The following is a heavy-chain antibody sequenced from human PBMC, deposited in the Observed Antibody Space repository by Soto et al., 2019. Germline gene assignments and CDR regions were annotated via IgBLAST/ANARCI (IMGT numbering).Heavy chain of an antibody. Sequence: QVQLVESGGGVVQPGRSLRLSCAASGFTFSSYGMHWVRQAPGKGLEWVAVISYDGSNKYYADSVKGRFTISRDNSKNTLYLQMNSLRAEDTAVYYCAKSRGAYDSSGFFDYWGQGTLVTVSS. D-gene: IGHD3-22*01. V-gene: IGHV3-30*18. CDR3: AKSRGAYDSSGFFDY. CDR1: GFTFSSYG. J-gene: IGHJ4*02. CDR2: ISYDGSNK.